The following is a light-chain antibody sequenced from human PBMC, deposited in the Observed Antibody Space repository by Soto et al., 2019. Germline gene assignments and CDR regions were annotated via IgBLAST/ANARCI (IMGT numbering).Light chain of an antibody. CDR3: QKYNSAPLT. CDR2: ATS. V-gene: IGKV1-27*01. CDR1: QGIAPY. Sequence: DVQMTQSPSSLSAFVGDRVTITCRASQGIAPYLAWFQQKPGKVPKLLIYATSTLQSGVPSRFSGSGSGTYFTLTINSLQPEYVGTYYYQKYNSAPLTFGGGTKVEIK. J-gene: IGKJ4*01.